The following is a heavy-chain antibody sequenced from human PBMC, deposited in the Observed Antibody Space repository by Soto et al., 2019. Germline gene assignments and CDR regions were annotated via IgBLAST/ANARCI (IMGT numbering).Heavy chain of an antibody. D-gene: IGHD4-17*01. Sequence: ASVKVSCKASGYTFTNYGFTWVRQAPGQGLEWLGWISTYNGNTKYAQKVQGRLTMTTDTSTSTANMELTSLRSDDTALYYCAMTTVTASYYYIDVWGKASTVTVSS. CDR3: AMTTVTASYYYIDV. CDR2: ISTYNGNT. V-gene: IGHV1-18*01. J-gene: IGHJ6*03. CDR1: GYTFTNYG.